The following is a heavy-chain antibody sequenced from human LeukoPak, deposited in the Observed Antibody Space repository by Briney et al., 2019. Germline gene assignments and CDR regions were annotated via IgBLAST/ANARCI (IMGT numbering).Heavy chain of an antibody. D-gene: IGHD5-18*01. CDR3: AREGNTAMGDY. J-gene: IGHJ4*02. CDR1: GVSINSHY. Sequence: SETLSLTCTVSGVSINSHYLNWIRQPPGKGLEWIGYIYGSGRTNYNPSLKSRVTMSVDTSKNQFSLKLSSVTAADTAVYYCAREGNTAMGDYWGQGTLVTVSS. CDR2: IYGSGRT. V-gene: IGHV4-59*11.